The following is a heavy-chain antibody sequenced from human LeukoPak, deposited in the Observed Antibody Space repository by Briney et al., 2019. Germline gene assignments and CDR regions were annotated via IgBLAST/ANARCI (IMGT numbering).Heavy chain of an antibody. J-gene: IGHJ4*02. Sequence: PGGSLRLSCAASGFTFSSYAMSWVRQAPGKGLEWVSAISGSGGSTYYADSVKGRFTISRDNSKNTLYLQMNSLRAEDTAVYYCAKDLDPGVYYDSSGYSTGVDYWGQGTLVTVSS. V-gene: IGHV3-23*01. CDR3: AKDLDPGVYYDSSGYSTGVDY. CDR2: ISGSGGST. CDR1: GFTFSSYA. D-gene: IGHD3-22*01.